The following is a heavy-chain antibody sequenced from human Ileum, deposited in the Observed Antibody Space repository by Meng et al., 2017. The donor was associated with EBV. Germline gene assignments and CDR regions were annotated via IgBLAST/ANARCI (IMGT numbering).Heavy chain of an antibody. V-gene: IGHV4-4*02. CDR2: IYHSGST. D-gene: IGHD4-17*01. CDR1: GNSISSNNW. Sequence: QVPLTKWGPGLVKPSGTLSLTSAVSGNSISSNNWWSWVRQPPGKGLEWIGEIYHSGSTNYNPSFKSRVTMSVDKSKNQISLNLSSVTAADTAVYYCASGRDYAWHSWGRGTLVTVSS. J-gene: IGHJ4*02. CDR3: ASGRDYAWHS.